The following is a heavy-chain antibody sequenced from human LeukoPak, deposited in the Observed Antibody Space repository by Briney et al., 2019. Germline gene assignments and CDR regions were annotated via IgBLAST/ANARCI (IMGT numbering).Heavy chain of an antibody. V-gene: IGHV3-21*01. Sequence: PGGSLRLSCAVSGFTFSSNSMNWVRQPPGKGLEWDSSTSSSSIYIYYANSVKSRFTISRDNAKNSMYLQMNSLRAEDTAVYYCARDADNYCYIFYNWGQGNLVTVSS. CDR1: GFTFSSNS. D-gene: IGHD5-18*01. CDR2: TSSSSIYI. CDR3: ARDADNYCYIFYN. J-gene: IGHJ4*02.